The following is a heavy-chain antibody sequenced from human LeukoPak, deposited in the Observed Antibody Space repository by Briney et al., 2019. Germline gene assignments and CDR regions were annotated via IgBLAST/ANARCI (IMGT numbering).Heavy chain of an antibody. CDR1: GFPFSSHW. CDR3: TRDFSYGYFDY. D-gene: IGHD5-18*01. J-gene: IGHJ4*02. Sequence: GGSLRLSCAASGFPFSSHWLHWVRQAPGQGLEWVSRIQPGGSTRNYADSVKGRFTVSRDDAKNTLFLQMNSLRAEDTAVYFCTRDFSYGYFDYWGQGALIIVSS. V-gene: IGHV3-74*01. CDR2: IQPGGSTR.